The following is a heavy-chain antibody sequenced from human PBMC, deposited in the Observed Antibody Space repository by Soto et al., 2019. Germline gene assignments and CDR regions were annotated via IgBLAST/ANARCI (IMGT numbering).Heavy chain of an antibody. Sequence: PGGSLRLSCSASGFPFSTYSMNWVRLAPGQGLEWVSSISRTSVYRYYSDSVEGRFTISRDNAKNSLYLQMNSLRAEDTAMYYCARGVGQLDYFDYWGKGVLVTVSS. J-gene: IGHJ4*02. CDR2: ISRTSVYR. CDR3: ARGVGQLDYFDY. CDR1: GFPFSTYS. V-gene: IGHV3-21*01. D-gene: IGHD3-16*01.